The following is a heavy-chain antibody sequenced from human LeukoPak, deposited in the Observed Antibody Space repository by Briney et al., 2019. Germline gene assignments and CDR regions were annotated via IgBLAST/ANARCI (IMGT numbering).Heavy chain of an antibody. D-gene: IGHD5-24*01. J-gene: IGHJ4*02. V-gene: IGHV4-59*08. CDR3: ARSRDGYNEIDY. CDR2: IYYSGST. CDR1: GGSISSYY. Sequence: PSETLSLTCTVSGGSISSYYWSWIRQPPGKGQEWIGYIYYSGSTNYNPSLKSRVTISVDTSKNQFSLKLSSVTAADTAVYYCARSRDGYNEIDYWGQGTLVTVSS.